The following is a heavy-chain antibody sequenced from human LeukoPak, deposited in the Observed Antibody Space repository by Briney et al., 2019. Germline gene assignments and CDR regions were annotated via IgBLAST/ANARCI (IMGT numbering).Heavy chain of an antibody. V-gene: IGHV3-48*03. D-gene: IGHD3-10*01. Sequence: GGSLSLTCTPSGFTLSTFEMNWVRQPPGRGLEWLSNISNDRSTTDYADSMKGRFTISRDNDKNSLYLQMNSLTAEDTGVYYCARRGGVRGTSHYYGMAVWGRGTTVTVSS. CDR3: ARRGGVRGTSHYYGMAV. J-gene: IGHJ6*02. CDR1: GFTLSTFE. CDR2: ISNDRSTT.